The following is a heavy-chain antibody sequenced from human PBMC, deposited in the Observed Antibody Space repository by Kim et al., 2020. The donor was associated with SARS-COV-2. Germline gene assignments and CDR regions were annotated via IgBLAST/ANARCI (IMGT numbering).Heavy chain of an antibody. J-gene: IGHJ6*02. CDR2: INSDGSGT. CDR3: AREVPAASIYYGMDV. Sequence: GGSLRLSCAASGFTFSSFWMHWVRQAPGKGLVWVSRINSDGSGTSYADSVKGRFTISRDNAKNTLYLQMNSLRAEDTAVYYCAREVPAASIYYGMDVWGQGTTVTVAS. D-gene: IGHD2-2*01. CDR1: GFTFSSFW. V-gene: IGHV3-74*01.